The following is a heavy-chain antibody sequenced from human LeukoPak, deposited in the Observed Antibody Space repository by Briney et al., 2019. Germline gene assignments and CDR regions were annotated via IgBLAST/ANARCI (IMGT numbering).Heavy chain of an antibody. CDR2: ISSSSSTI. CDR1: GFTFSSYS. CDR3: ARVRSGFWGDY. V-gene: IGHV3-48*01. Sequence: GGSLRLSCAASGFTFSSYSMNWVRQAPGKGLEWVSYISSSSSTIYYADSVKGRFTISRDNAQNSLYLQMNSLRAEDTAVYYCARVRSGFWGDYWGQGTLVTVSS. J-gene: IGHJ4*02. D-gene: IGHD3-10*01.